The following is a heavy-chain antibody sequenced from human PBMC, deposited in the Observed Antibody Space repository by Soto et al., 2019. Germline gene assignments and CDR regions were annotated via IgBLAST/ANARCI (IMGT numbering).Heavy chain of an antibody. CDR3: ARDRSYGFFYYGMDV. CDR2: ISYDGSNK. D-gene: IGHD5-18*01. CDR1: GFTFSSYA. V-gene: IGHV3-30-3*01. Sequence: HPGGSLRLSCAASGFTFSSYAMHWVRQAPGKGLEWVAVISYDGSNKYYADSVKGRFTISRDNSKNTLYLQMNSLRAEDTAVYYCARDRSYGFFYYGMDVWGRGTTVTVSS. J-gene: IGHJ6*02.